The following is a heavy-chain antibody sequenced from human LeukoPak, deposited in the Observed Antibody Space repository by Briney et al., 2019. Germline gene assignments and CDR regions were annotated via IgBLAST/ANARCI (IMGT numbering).Heavy chain of an antibody. Sequence: GGSLRLSCSASGFTFSTYAMRWVRQAPGKGLECISTISGNGGSTYYADSVKGRFTISRDNSENTLYLQMNSLRAEDTAVYYCAASSGWYAPFDYWGQGPLVTVSS. CDR1: GFTFSTYA. D-gene: IGHD6-19*01. CDR2: ISGNGGST. J-gene: IGHJ4*02. CDR3: AASSGWYAPFDY. V-gene: IGHV3-23*01.